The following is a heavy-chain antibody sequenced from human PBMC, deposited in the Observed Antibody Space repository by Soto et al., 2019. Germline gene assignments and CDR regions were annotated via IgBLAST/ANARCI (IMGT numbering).Heavy chain of an antibody. CDR1: GYTFSTYG. CDR2: IGTAGDT. CDR3: ARADSSAYYNDY. V-gene: IGHV3-13*01. Sequence: LRLSCVVSGYTFSTYGMHWVRQATGRGLEWVSAIGTAGDTYYADSVKGRFTISRENAKNSLYLQVNSLRAGDTAVYYCARADSSAYYNDYWGRGTLVTVSS. D-gene: IGHD3-22*01. J-gene: IGHJ4*02.